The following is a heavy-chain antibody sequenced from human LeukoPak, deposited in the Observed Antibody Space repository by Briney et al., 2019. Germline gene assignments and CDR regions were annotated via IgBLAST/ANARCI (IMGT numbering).Heavy chain of an antibody. CDR2: FDPEDGET. J-gene: IGHJ4*02. CDR1: GYTLTELS. D-gene: IGHD2-2*01. V-gene: IGHV1-24*01. CDR3: ATASYCSSTSCPLIAYYFDY. Sequence: VASVKVSCKVSGYTLTELSMHWVRQAPGKGLEWMGGFDPEDGETIYAQKFQGRVTMTEDTSTDTAYMELSSLRSEDTAVYYCATASYCSSTSCPLIAYYFDYWGQRTLVTVSS.